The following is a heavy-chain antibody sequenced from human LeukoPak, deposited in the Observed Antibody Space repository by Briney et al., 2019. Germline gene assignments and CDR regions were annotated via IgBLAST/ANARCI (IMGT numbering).Heavy chain of an antibody. CDR2: INTNTGNP. V-gene: IGHV7-4-1*02. J-gene: IGHJ6*02. CDR1: GGTFSSYA. D-gene: IGHD2-15*01. Sequence: ASVKVSCKASGGTFSSYAISWVRQAPGQGLEWMGWINTNTGNPTYAQGFTGRFVFSLDTSVSTAYLQISSLKAEDTAVYYCARVLPSTHLGYCSGGSCYPRYYYGMDVWGQGTTVTVSS. CDR3: ARVLPSTHLGYCSGGSCYPRYYYGMDV.